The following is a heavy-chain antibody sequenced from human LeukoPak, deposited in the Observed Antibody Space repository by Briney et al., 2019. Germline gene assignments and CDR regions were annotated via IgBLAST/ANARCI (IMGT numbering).Heavy chain of an antibody. CDR1: RGSINSHY. J-gene: IGHJ4*02. D-gene: IGHD2-2*01. V-gene: IGHV4-59*11. CDR2: IYYSGTT. Sequence: PSETLSLTCTVSRGSINSHYWSWMPQPPRKGPEWIGYIYYSGTTSYNPSLKSRVTISADTSKNQFSLNLTSVITADTGVYYCALLGYSSSWNNFWGQGTLVTVSS. CDR3: ALLGYSSSWNNF.